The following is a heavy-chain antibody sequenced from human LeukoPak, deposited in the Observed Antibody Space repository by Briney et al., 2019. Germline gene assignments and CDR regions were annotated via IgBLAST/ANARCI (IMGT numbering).Heavy chain of an antibody. D-gene: IGHD3-22*01. V-gene: IGHV3-23*01. CDR2: ISGRGGST. Sequence: PGGSLRLSCAASGFTFSSYAMSWVRQAPGKGLEWVSAISGRGGSTYYADSVKGRFTISRDNSKNTLYLQMNSLRAEDTAVYYCAKGRREPPSITMIVVVITLAYWGQGTLVTVSS. J-gene: IGHJ4*02. CDR3: AKGRREPPSITMIVVVITLAY. CDR1: GFTFSSYA.